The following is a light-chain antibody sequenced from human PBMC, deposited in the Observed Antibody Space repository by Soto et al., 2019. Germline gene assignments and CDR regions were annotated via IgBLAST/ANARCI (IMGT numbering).Light chain of an antibody. V-gene: IGKV1-12*01. CDR3: QQANSFPYT. J-gene: IGKJ2*01. Sequence: DIQMTQSPSSVSASVGDIVTITCRASQGISSWLAWYQQKTVKAPKLLIYAASSMQSGVPSRFSGSGSETDFTLTISSLQPEDFAPYYRQQANSFPYTFGQGTKLEIK. CDR2: AAS. CDR1: QGISSW.